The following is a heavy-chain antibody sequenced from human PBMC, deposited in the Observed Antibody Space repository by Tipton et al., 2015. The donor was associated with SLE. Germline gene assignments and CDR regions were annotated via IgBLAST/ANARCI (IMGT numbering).Heavy chain of an antibody. V-gene: IGHV1-18*01. CDR2: ISTYNGNT. CDR3: ARAVTTGLYWYFDL. D-gene: IGHD4-17*01. J-gene: IGHJ2*01. Sequence: LVQSGAEVKNPGASVKVSCKASAYTFTTYSISWARQAPGQGLEWMGWISTYNGNTNYAQKLQVRVTMTTDTSTSTAYMELRSLRSDDTAVYYCARAVTTGLYWYFDLWGRGTLVTVSS. CDR1: AYTFTTYS.